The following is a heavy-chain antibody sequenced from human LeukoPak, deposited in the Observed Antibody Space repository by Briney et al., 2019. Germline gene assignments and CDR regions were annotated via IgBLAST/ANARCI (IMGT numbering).Heavy chain of an antibody. CDR3: ARQGPGDCSSTRCYGVDS. J-gene: IGHJ4*02. V-gene: IGHV7-4-1*02. CDR2: INANTGNP. CDR1: GYTFTSYS. D-gene: IGHD2-2*01. Sequence: ASVKVSCKASGYTFTSYSMNWVRQAPGQGLEYMGWINANTGNPTYAQGFTGRFVFSLDTSVSTAYLQISSLKAEDTAVYYCARQGPGDCSSTRCYGVDSWGQGTLVTVSS.